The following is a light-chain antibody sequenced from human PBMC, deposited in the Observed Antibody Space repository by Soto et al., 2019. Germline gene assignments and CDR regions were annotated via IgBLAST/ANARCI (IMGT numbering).Light chain of an antibody. Sequence: DIQMTQSPSTLSASVGDRVTITCRASQSISSLLDWYQQKPGKAPRLLIYDASSLESGVPSRVSGSGSGTEFTLTISSLKPEEFATYYCQQYSSFSYTFGQGNSLEIK. CDR3: QQYSSFSYT. CDR1: QSISSL. CDR2: DAS. J-gene: IGKJ2*01. V-gene: IGKV1-5*01.